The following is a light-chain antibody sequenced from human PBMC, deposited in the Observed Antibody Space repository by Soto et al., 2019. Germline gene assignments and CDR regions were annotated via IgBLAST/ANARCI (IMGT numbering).Light chain of an antibody. J-gene: IGKJ1*01. CDR1: QTVRSNY. CDR3: QQYHTSPLL. CDR2: GAS. Sequence: EIVLTQSPGTLSLSPGERATLSCRASQTVRSNYLAWYQQKPGQAPRLLIYGASSRAAGIPDRFSGSGSGTDFTLTISRLETDDLAVYYCQQYHTSPLLFGKGTK. V-gene: IGKV3-20*01.